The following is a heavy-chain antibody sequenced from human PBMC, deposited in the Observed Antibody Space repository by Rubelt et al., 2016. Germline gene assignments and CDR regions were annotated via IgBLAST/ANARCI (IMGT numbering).Heavy chain of an antibody. CDR2: NPCSGGA. CDR3: ASSKRMISYFDY. J-gene: IGHJ4*02. D-gene: IGHD3-22*01. Sequence: NPCSGGANYAQNFQGRGTMTRDTSISTAYMELSRLRSDETAVYYCASSKRMISYFDYWGQGTLVTVSS. V-gene: IGHV1-2*02.